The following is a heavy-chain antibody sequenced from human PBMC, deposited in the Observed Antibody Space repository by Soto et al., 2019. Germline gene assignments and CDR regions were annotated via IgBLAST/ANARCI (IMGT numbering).Heavy chain of an antibody. CDR1: GFTFSNAW. CDR3: TTDCRWESGSYHDC. CDR2: IKSKTDGGTT. Sequence: EVQLVESGGGLVKPGGSLRLSCAASGFTFSNAWMSWVRQAPVKGLEWVGRIKSKTDGGTTDYAAPVKGRFTISRDDSKNTLYVQMNSLKTEDTAVYYCTTDCRWESGSYHDCLGQGTLVTGS. V-gene: IGHV3-15*01. D-gene: IGHD3-10*01. J-gene: IGHJ4*02.